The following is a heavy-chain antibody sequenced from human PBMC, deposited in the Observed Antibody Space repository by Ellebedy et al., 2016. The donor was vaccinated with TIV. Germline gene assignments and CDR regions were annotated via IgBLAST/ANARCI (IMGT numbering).Heavy chain of an antibody. Sequence: ASVKVSCKASGYTFTSYGISWVRQAPGQGLEWMGWINPNSGGTNYAQKFQGRVTMTRDMSISTAYMELSGLKSDDTAFYYCAAFPYISTSSAFWGQGTLVTVSS. CDR1: GYTFTSYG. CDR3: AAFPYISTSSAF. V-gene: IGHV1-2*02. J-gene: IGHJ4*02. D-gene: IGHD3-3*02. CDR2: INPNSGGT.